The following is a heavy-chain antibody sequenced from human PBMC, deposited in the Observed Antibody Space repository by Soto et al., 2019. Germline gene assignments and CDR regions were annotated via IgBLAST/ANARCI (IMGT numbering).Heavy chain of an antibody. D-gene: IGHD2-2*01. CDR3: ARDSRRCSSTSCYEAGAAAGAYYYYYGMDV. Sequence: SQTLSLTCAISGDSVSSNSAAWNWIRQSPSRGLEWLGRTYYRSKWYNDYAVPVKSRITINPDTSKNQFSLQLNSVTPEDTAVYYCARDSRRCSSTSCYEAGAAAGAYYYYYGMDV. J-gene: IGHJ6*01. CDR2: TYYRSKWYN. V-gene: IGHV6-1*01. CDR1: GDSVSSNSAA.